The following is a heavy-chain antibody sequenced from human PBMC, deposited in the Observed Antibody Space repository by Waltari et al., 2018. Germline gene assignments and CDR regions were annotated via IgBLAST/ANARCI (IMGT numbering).Heavy chain of an antibody. D-gene: IGHD6-6*01. CDR2: IYHSGST. CDR3: ARDLGDSSSRGADY. J-gene: IGHJ4*02. Sequence: QVQLQESGPGLVKPSETLSLTCAVSGYSISSGYYWGWIRQPPGKGLEWIGSIYHSGSTYYNPSLTIRFTISVDTSKNQFSLKLSSVTAADTAVYYCARDLGDSSSRGADYWGQGTLVTVSS. V-gene: IGHV4-38-2*02. CDR1: GYSISSGYY.